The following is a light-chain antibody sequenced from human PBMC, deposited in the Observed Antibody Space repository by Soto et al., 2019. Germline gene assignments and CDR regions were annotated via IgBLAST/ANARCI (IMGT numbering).Light chain of an antibody. Sequence: DIQMPQSPSSVSASVGDRVTITCRASQGISGWVAWYQQKPGEARKLLIYAASKVQSVLASLCGGGGAGTDFPLIINSVPAEDFASYYRQQGKSFPITFGQGTRLEIK. CDR3: QQGKSFPIT. CDR1: QGISGW. J-gene: IGKJ5*01. CDR2: AAS. V-gene: IGKV1D-12*01.